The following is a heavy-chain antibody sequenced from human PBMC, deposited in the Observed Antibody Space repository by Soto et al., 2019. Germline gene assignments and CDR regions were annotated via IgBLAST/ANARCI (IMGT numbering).Heavy chain of an antibody. CDR1: GGSISSYY. Sequence: QVQLQESGPGLVKPSETLSLTCTVSGGSISSYYWSWIRQPPGKGLEWIGYIYYSGSTNYNPSLKSRFTISVDTSKNQFSLKLSSVTAADTAVYYCARCSGGSCYTFDYWGQGTLVTVSS. V-gene: IGHV4-59*08. CDR2: IYYSGST. D-gene: IGHD2-15*01. CDR3: ARCSGGSCYTFDY. J-gene: IGHJ4*02.